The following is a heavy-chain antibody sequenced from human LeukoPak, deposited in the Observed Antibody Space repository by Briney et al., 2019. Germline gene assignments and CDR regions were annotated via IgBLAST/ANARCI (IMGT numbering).Heavy chain of an antibody. Sequence: GGSLRLSCAASGFTFSSYAMSWVRQAPGKGLEWVSAISGSGGSTYYADSVKGRFTISRDNSKNTLYLQMNSLRAEDTAVYYCATAKGEQWLVPPAFDYWGQGTLVTVSS. CDR3: ATAKGEQWLVPPAFDY. CDR2: ISGSGGST. V-gene: IGHV3-23*01. J-gene: IGHJ4*02. D-gene: IGHD6-19*01. CDR1: GFTFSSYA.